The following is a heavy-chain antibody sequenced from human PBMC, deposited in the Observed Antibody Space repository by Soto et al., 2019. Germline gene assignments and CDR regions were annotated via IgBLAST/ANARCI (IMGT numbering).Heavy chain of an antibody. J-gene: IGHJ6*02. CDR2: IHHSGAS. CDR3: ARDHHMFDPPPRSPQFYHGMDX. V-gene: IGHV4-61*03. D-gene: IGHD3-10*02. CDR1: GGSVSSFSYY. Sequence: SETLSLTCSVSGGSVSSFSYYWSWIRQPPGRRPELIGYIHHSGASSYNPSLNDRVSIYLDTSKNHLALKLNSVTAADTAVYYCARDHHMFDPPPRSPQFYHGMDXWGQGTTVPVS.